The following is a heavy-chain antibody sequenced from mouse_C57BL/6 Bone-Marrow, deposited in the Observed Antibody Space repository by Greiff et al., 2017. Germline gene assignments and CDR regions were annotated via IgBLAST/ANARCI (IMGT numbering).Heavy chain of an antibody. CDR1: GFSLTSYG. CDR2: IWGDGST. J-gene: IGHJ1*03. CDR3: AKEGSGSWYFDV. D-gene: IGHD4-1*01. Sequence: QVQLQQSGPGLVAPSQSLSITCTVSGFSLTSYGVSWVRQPPGKGLEWLGVIWGDGSTNYHSALISRLSISTDTSKSPVFLKLNSLQTGDTATYYCAKEGSGSWYFDVWGTGTTVTVSS. V-gene: IGHV2-3*01.